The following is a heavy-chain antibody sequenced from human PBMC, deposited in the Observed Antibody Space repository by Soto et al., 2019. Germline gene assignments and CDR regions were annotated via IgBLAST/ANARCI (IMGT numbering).Heavy chain of an antibody. J-gene: IGHJ4*02. V-gene: IGHV3-23*01. D-gene: IGHD5-12*01. Sequence: EVQLLESGGGVVQPGGSLRLSCAASGLTFRNHAMSWVRQAPGKGLEWVSTIAPIGYSTHYTDSVKGRFTISRDDSRSTLDLQMNSLSAEDTDVYYGVSGVAPHFDDWGRGTLVSVSS. CDR3: VSGVAPHFDD. CDR2: IAPIGYST. CDR1: GLTFRNHA.